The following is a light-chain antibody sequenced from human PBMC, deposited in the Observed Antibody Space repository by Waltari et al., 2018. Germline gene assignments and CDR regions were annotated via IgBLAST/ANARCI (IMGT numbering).Light chain of an antibody. CDR2: DTA. V-gene: IGLV7-46*01. J-gene: IGLJ3*02. CDR3: VLWYSGARWV. Sequence: FQQKPGQVPTTLVYDTANRHSWTPARCSGTLLGGKAALTLSGAQPENDAEYYCVLWYSGARWVFGGGTKLSVL.